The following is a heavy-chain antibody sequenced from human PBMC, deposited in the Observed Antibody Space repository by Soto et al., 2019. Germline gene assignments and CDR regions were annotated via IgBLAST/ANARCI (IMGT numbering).Heavy chain of an antibody. CDR2: VYYTWST. D-gene: IGHD1-1*01. CDR1: GGSINSDEYY. CDR3: ARDRSNSPDLFDS. Sequence: SETLSLTCSVSGGSINSDEYYWTWIRQPPGGGLEWIGHVYYTWSTSYSPSLNSRLTISVDTSKNQFSLRLNSVSAADTAVYYCARDRSNSPDLFDSWGQGTLVTVSS. V-gene: IGHV4-30-4*01. J-gene: IGHJ4*02.